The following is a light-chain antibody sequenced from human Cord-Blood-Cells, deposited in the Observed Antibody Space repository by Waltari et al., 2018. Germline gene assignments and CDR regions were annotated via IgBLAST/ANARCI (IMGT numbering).Light chain of an antibody. Sequence: SYELTQPPSVSVSPGQTARITCSGDTLGDKYACWYQQKPAQSPVLVIYQDSKQPSGIPERFSGSNSGNTATLTISGTQAMDEADYYCQAWDSSTVVFGGGTKLTVL. V-gene: IGLV3-1*01. J-gene: IGLJ2*01. CDR3: QAWDSSTVV. CDR1: TLGDKY. CDR2: QDS.